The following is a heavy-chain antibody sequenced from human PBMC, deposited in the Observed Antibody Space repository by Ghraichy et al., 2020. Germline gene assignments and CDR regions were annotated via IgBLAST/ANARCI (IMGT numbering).Heavy chain of an antibody. J-gene: IGHJ4*02. D-gene: IGHD3-22*01. CDR2: IYSGGST. Sequence: GGSLRLSCAASGFTVSSNYMSWVRQAPGKGLEWVSVIYSGGSTEYAASVKGRFTISRENSNNKLYLQMNSLRAEDTAVYYCARGPGTYYYDSSGYYYQDPPDYWGQGTLVTVSS. V-gene: IGHV3-53*01. CDR3: ARGPGTYYYDSSGYYYQDPPDY. CDR1: GFTVSSNY.